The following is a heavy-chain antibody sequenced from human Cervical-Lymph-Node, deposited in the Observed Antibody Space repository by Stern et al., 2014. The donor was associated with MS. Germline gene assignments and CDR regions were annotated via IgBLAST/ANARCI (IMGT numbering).Heavy chain of an antibody. CDR2: ISNNSTHT. J-gene: IGHJ4*02. CDR1: GFTFSHYS. D-gene: IGHD4-17*01. V-gene: IGHV3-21*01. Sequence: EVQLVESGGGLVQPGESLRLSCDASGFTFSHYSINWVRKAPGKGLEWISSISNNSTHTYYADSVEGRFTISRDSAKDSVSLHIVSLRAEDTAVYYCARARVGDYARSPHLDSWGQGTLVTVSS. CDR3: ARARVGDYARSPHLDS.